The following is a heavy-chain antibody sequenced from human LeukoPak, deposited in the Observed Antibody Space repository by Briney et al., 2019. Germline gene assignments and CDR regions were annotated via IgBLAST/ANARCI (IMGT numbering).Heavy chain of an antibody. Sequence: PGRSLRLSCAASGFTFSSYAMHWVRQAPGKGLEWVAVISYDGSNKYYADSVKGRFTISRDNSKNTLYLQMNSLRAEDTAVYYCARGDKWFGELYADYWGREPWSPSPQ. CDR1: GFTFSSYA. CDR3: ARGDKWFGELYADY. CDR2: ISYDGSNK. V-gene: IGHV3-30-3*01. J-gene: IGHJ4*02. D-gene: IGHD3-10*01.